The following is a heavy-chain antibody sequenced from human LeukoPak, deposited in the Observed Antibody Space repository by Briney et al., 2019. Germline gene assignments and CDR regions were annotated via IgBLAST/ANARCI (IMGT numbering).Heavy chain of an antibody. J-gene: IGHJ5*02. CDR1: GGSFSSGSYY. V-gene: IGHV4-61*01. Sequence: PSETLSLTCTVSGGSFSSGSYYWSWIRQPPGKGLEWIGYIYYSGSTNYNPSLKSRVTISVDTSKNQFSLKLSSVTAADTAVYYCAREIAMITFGGVIVDNWFDPWGQGTLVTVSS. D-gene: IGHD3-16*02. CDR3: AREIAMITFGGVIVDNWFDP. CDR2: IYYSGST.